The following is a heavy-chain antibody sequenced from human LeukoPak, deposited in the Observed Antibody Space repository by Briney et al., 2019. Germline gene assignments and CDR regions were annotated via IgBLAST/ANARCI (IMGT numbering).Heavy chain of an antibody. CDR2: IIPIFGTA. J-gene: IGHJ4*02. CDR1: GGTFSSYA. Sequence: ASVKVSCKASGGTFSSYAISWVRQAPGQGLEWMGGIIPIFGTANYAQKFQGRVTITTDESTSTAYMELSSLRSGDTAVYYCARRHCGGDCYLTPEYYFDYWGQGTLVTVSS. D-gene: IGHD2-21*02. V-gene: IGHV1-69*05. CDR3: ARRHCGGDCYLTPEYYFDY.